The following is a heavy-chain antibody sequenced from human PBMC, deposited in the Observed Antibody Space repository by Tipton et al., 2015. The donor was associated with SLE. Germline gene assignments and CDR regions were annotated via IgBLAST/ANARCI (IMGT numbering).Heavy chain of an antibody. J-gene: IGHJ6*02. Sequence: TLSLTCSVSSYSIYNGFYWGWIRQSPGKGLEWIGSIYRSGTAYYNPSLKSRVTMSVDTSKNQFSLRLFSVTAADTAMYYCARRAGGYEYYYGVDVWGQGAPITVSS. CDR2: IYRSGTA. CDR1: SYSIYNGFY. CDR3: ARRAGGYEYYYGVDV. D-gene: IGHD5-12*01. V-gene: IGHV4-38-2*01.